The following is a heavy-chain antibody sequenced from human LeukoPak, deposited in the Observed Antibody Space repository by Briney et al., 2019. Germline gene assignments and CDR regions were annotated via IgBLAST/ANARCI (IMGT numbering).Heavy chain of an antibody. CDR3: AKGSEWFGELEEDY. D-gene: IGHD3-10*01. CDR1: GFTFSSYG. CDR2: IRYDGSK. Sequence: GGSLRLSCAASGFTFSSYGMHWVRQAPGKGLEWVAFIRYDGSKYYADSVKGRFTISRDNSKNTLYLQMNSLRAEDTAVYYCAKGSEWFGELEEDYWGQGTLVTVSS. V-gene: IGHV3-30*02. J-gene: IGHJ4*02.